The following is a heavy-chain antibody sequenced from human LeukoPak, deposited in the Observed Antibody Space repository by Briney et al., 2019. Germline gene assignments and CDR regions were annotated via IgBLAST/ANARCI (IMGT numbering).Heavy chain of an antibody. Sequence: GGSLRLSCAASGFSFSRYSMNWVRHAPGKGLEWVSYISGSRSTIYYADSVKGRFTISRDNAKNSLYLQVNSLRAEDTAVYYCARSPSIAARQLSYHYYMDVWGKGTTVIVSS. V-gene: IGHV3-48*04. D-gene: IGHD6-6*01. J-gene: IGHJ6*03. CDR2: ISGSRSTI. CDR3: ARSPSIAARQLSYHYYMDV. CDR1: GFSFSRYS.